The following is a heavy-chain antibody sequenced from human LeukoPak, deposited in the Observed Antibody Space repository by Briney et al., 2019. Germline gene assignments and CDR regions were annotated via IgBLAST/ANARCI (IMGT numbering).Heavy chain of an antibody. CDR2: INAGNGNT. CDR3: ARSRRELPVNWFDP. Sequence: EASVKVSCKASGYTFTSYAMHWVRQAPGQRLEWMGWINAGNGNTKYSQKFQGRVTITRDTSASTAYMVLSSLRSEDTAVYYCARSRRELPVNWFDPWGQGTLVTVSS. J-gene: IGHJ5*02. V-gene: IGHV1-3*01. D-gene: IGHD3-10*01. CDR1: GYTFTSYA.